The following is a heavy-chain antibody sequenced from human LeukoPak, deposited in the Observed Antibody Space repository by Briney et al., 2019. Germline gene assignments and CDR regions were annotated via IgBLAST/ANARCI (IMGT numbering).Heavy chain of an antibody. CDR1: GGSISSYY. V-gene: IGHV4-59*12. CDR3: ARGRRDPL. J-gene: IGHJ2*01. D-gene: IGHD5-24*01. Sequence: PSGTLSLTCAVSGGSISSYYWSWIRQPPGKGLEWIGYFSHSGGANYNPSLKSPVTISVDTSKNQFSLKVTSVTAADTAVYYCARGRRDPLWGRGTLVTVSS. CDR2: FSHSGGA.